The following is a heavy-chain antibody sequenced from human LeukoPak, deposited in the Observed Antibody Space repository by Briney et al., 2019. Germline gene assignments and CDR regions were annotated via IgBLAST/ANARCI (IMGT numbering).Heavy chain of an antibody. Sequence: SGGSLRLSCAVSGFIVSSYYMTWVRQAPGKGLEWVSLIYSGGSTYYADSVKGRFTISRDNSKNTLYLQMNSLRAEDTAVYYCGRRALYFDYWGQGTLVTVSS. CDR2: IYSGGST. CDR3: GRRALYFDY. CDR1: GFIVSSYY. V-gene: IGHV3-53*01. J-gene: IGHJ4*02.